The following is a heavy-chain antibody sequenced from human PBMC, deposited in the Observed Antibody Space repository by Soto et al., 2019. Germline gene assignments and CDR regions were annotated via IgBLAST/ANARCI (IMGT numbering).Heavy chain of an antibody. V-gene: IGHV4-34*01. J-gene: IGHJ5*02. CDR3: ASQSSGSTNCFDP. D-gene: IGHD6-6*01. CDR2: INHSGST. CDR1: GGSFSGYY. Sequence: QVQLQQWGAGLLKPSETLSLTCAVYGGSFSGYYWSWIRQPPGKGLEWIGEINHSGSTNYNPSLKSRVTISVDTSKNQFSLKLSSVTAADTAVYYCASQSSGSTNCFDPWGQGTLVTVSS.